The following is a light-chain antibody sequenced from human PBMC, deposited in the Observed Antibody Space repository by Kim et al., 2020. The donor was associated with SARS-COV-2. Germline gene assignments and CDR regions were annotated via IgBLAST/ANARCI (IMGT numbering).Light chain of an antibody. V-gene: IGKV3-11*02. CDR3: QQRSKWPLT. Sequence: LSPSESATHPCTTSQRVSRYLAWYQQKHGQAPGLLLYDASNSATGIPGRFSGSVSGSGSTLTISSIETEDFAVYYCQQRSKWPLTFGGGTKVDIK. CDR2: DAS. J-gene: IGKJ4*01. CDR1: QRVSRY.